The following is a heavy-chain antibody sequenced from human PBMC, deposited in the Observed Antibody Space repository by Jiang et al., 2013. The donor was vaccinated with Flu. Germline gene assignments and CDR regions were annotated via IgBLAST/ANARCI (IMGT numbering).Heavy chain of an antibody. J-gene: IGHJ4*02. Sequence: PGLVKPSETLSLTCTVSGGSISSYYWSWIRQPPGKGLEWIGYIYYSGSTNYNPSLKSRVTISVDTSKNQFSLKLSSVTAADTAVYYCARHIGVAGATRFDYWGQGTLVTVSS. V-gene: IGHV4-59*08. CDR3: ARHIGVAGATRFDY. D-gene: IGHD1-26*01. CDR1: GGSISSYY. CDR2: IYYSGST.